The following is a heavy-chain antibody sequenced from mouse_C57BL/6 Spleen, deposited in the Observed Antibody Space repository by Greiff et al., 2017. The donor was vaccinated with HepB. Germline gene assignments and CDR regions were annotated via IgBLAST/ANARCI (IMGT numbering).Heavy chain of an antibody. CDR1: GYAFSSSW. V-gene: IGHV1-82*01. J-gene: IGHJ4*01. CDR3: ASAEGYAMDY. CDR2: IYPGDGDT. Sequence: VQLVESGPELVKPGASVKISCKASGYAFSSSWMNWVKQRPGKGLEWIGRIYPGDGDTNYNGKFKGKATLTADKSSSTAYMQLSSLTSEDSAVYFCASAEGYAMDYWGQGTSVTVSS.